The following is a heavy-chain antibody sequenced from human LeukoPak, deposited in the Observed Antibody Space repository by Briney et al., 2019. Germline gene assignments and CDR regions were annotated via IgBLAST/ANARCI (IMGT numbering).Heavy chain of an antibody. Sequence: HRASVKVSCKASGGTFSSYAISWVRQAPGQGLEWMGRIIPILGIANYAQKFQGRVTITADKSTSTAYMELSSLRSEDTAVYYCAISEPYGDYVEVFDYWGQGTLVTVSS. CDR2: IIPILGIA. CDR3: AISEPYGDYVEVFDY. V-gene: IGHV1-69*04. CDR1: GGTFSSYA. J-gene: IGHJ4*02. D-gene: IGHD4-17*01.